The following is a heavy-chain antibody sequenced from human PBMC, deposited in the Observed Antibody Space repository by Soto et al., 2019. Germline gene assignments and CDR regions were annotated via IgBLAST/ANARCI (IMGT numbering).Heavy chain of an antibody. Sequence: ASVKVSCKASGYTFTTYGISWVRQAPGQGLEWMGWISAYNGNTNYAQKLQGRVTMTTDTSTSTAYMELRSLRSDDTAVYYCTREFSGYDSGYNWFDPWGQGTQVTVSA. J-gene: IGHJ5*02. CDR1: GYTFTTYG. CDR2: ISAYNGNT. V-gene: IGHV1-18*01. CDR3: TREFSGYDSGYNWFDP. D-gene: IGHD5-12*01.